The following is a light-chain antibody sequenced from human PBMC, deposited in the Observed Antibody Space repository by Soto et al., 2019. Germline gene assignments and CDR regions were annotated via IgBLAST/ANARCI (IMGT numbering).Light chain of an antibody. V-gene: IGLV1-47*01. J-gene: IGLJ1*01. CDR1: ASTIGRNY. CDR3: AAWDDKLRGLYV. CDR2: RNS. Sequence: QSVLAQSPSASGTPGQRVTISCSGSASTIGRNYVYWYQQLPGTAPKLLIYRNSQRPSGVPDRFSGSKSGTSASLAISGLRSEDEADYYCAAWDDKLRGLYVFGAGTKVTVL.